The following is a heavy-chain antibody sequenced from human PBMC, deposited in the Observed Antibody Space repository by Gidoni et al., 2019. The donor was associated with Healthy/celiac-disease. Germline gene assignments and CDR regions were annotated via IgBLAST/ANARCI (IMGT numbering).Heavy chain of an antibody. CDR2: IYYSGST. J-gene: IGHJ4*02. CDR1: GGSISSSSYY. CDR3: ARFPIQLWLRVDY. D-gene: IGHD5-18*01. Sequence: QLQLQESGPGLVTPSETLSLTCTFSGGSISSSSYYWGWIRQPPGKGLEWIGSIYYSGSTYYNPSLKSRVTISVDTSKNQFSLKLSSVTAADTAVYYCARFPIQLWLRVDYWGQGTLVTVSS. V-gene: IGHV4-39*07.